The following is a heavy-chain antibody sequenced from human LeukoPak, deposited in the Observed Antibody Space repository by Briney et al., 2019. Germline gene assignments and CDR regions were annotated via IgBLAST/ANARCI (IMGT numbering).Heavy chain of an antibody. D-gene: IGHD1-26*01. CDR3: ASPPSARSGSYYSFDY. CDR1: GFTFSSYG. J-gene: IGHJ4*02. V-gene: IGHV3-30*02. Sequence: QTGGSLRLSCAASGFTFSSYGMHWVRQAPGKGLEWVAFIRYDGSNKYYADSVKGRFTISRDNSKNTLYLQMNSLRAEDTAVYYCASPPSARSGSYYSFDYWGQGTLVTVSS. CDR2: IRYDGSNK.